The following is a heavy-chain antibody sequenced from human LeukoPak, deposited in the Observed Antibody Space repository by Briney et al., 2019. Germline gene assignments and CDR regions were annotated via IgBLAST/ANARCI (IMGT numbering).Heavy chain of an antibody. D-gene: IGHD5-12*01. CDR3: ARVGYSGYDFALGY. V-gene: IGHV4-59*01. CDR1: GCSISSYY. J-gene: IGHJ4*02. CDR2: IYYSGST. Sequence: SETLSLTCTVSGCSISSYYWSWIRQPPGKGLEWIGYIYYSGSTNYNPSLKSRVIIPVDTSKNQFSLKLSSVTAADTAVYYCARVGYSGYDFALGYWGQGTLVTVSS.